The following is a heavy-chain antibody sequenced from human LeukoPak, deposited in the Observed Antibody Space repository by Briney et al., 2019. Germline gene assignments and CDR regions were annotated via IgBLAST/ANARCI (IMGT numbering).Heavy chain of an antibody. CDR1: GDSMSNHF. CDR2: IYGSETT. Sequence: SETPSLTCTVSGDSMSNHFWSWIRQPPGKGLERIGYIYGSETTNYNPSLKSRVTMSVDTSENQFSLKLSSVTAADTALYYCASRPGGSTWYGVFDYWSRGTLVTVSS. V-gene: IGHV4-59*11. D-gene: IGHD6-13*01. J-gene: IGHJ4*02. CDR3: ASRPGGSTWYGVFDY.